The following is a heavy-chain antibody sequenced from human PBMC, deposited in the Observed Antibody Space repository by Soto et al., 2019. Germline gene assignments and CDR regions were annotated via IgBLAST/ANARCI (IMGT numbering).Heavy chain of an antibody. CDR2: ISAYNGNT. J-gene: IGHJ4*02. CDR3: ARDWRWGKYDSSGYYFDY. V-gene: IGHV1-18*01. Sequence: QVQLVQSGAEVKKPGASVKVSCKASGYTFTSYGISWVRQAPGQGLEWMGWISAYNGNTNYAQKLQGRVTMTTDTSTSTAYMELRSLRSDDTAVYYCARDWRWGKYDSSGYYFDYWGQGTLVTVSS. CDR1: GYTFTSYG. D-gene: IGHD3-22*01.